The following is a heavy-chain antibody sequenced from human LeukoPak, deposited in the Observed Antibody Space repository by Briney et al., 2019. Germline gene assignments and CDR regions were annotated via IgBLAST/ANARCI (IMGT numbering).Heavy chain of an antibody. D-gene: IGHD3-22*01. Sequence: ASVKVSCKASGYTFTTYYLHWVRQAPGQGLDWMGIINPSGGGTTYAQKFQGRVTMTRDMSTSTVYMELSSLRSEDTAVYYCARGVGSGSRRRFDPWGQGTLVTVSS. CDR1: GYTFTTYY. J-gene: IGHJ5*02. CDR3: ARGVGSGSRRRFDP. V-gene: IGHV1-46*01. CDR2: INPSGGGT.